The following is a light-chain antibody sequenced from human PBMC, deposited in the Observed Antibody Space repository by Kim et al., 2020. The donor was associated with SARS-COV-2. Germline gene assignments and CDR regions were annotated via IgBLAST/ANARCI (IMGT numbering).Light chain of an antibody. CDR3: QAWDSRTDVV. J-gene: IGLJ2*01. V-gene: IGLV3-1*01. CDR1: KLGNKY. CDR2: QDS. Sequence: SYELTQPPSVSVSPGQTASITCSGDKLGNKYTCWYQQKPGQSPVLVIYQDSKRPSGIPARFSGSNSGNTATLTISGTQAMDEADYYCQAWDSRTDVVFGG.